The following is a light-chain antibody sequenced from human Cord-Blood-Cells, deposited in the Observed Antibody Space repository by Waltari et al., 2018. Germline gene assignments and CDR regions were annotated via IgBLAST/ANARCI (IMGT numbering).Light chain of an antibody. Sequence: QSALTQPASVSGSPGQSITISCTGTSSDVGGYNYVSWYQQHPGKAPKLMIYDVSKRPSGVSTRFSGSKSGNTASLTISGLQAEDEADYYCSSYTSSSTWVFGTGTKVTVL. J-gene: IGLJ1*01. CDR2: DVS. CDR3: SSYTSSSTWV. V-gene: IGLV2-14*01. CDR1: SSDVGGYNY.